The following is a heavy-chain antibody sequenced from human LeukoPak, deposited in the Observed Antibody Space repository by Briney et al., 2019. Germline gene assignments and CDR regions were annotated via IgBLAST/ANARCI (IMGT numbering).Heavy chain of an antibody. J-gene: IGHJ1*01. CDR2: MSPNSGNT. V-gene: IGHV1-8*01. CDR3: ARGRCSSGWYGVEYFQH. D-gene: IGHD6-19*01. Sequence: ASVKVSCTASGYTFTSYDINWVRQATGQGLEWIGWMSPNSGNTGYAQKFQGRVTMTRNTSISTAYMELSSLRSEDTAVYYCARGRCSSGWYGVEYFQHWGQGTLVTVSS. CDR1: GYTFTSYD.